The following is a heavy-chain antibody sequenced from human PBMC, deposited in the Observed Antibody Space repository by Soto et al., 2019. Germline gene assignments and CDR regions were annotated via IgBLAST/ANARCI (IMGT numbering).Heavy chain of an antibody. J-gene: IGHJ4*02. CDR2: INPILTMS. Sequence: QVQLVQSGAEVKKPGFSVRVSCKASGDAFSFYTINWVRQAPGLGLEWMGRINPILTMSNYAQKFQGRVTFTADKSTSTAYMVLSSLRSEDTAMYFCATSYGSGYRAFDYWGQGALVTVSS. CDR1: GDAFSFYT. V-gene: IGHV1-69*02. CDR3: ATSYGSGYRAFDY. D-gene: IGHD3-10*01.